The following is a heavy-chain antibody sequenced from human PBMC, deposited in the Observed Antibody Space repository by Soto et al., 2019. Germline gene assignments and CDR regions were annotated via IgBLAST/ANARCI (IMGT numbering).Heavy chain of an antibody. Sequence: QVQLVESGGGVAQPGRSLRLSCAASGFTFSSYGMHWVRQAPGKGLEWVAVIWYDGSNKYYADSVKGRFTISRDNSKNTLYLQMNSLRAEDTAVYYCARDYCGGDCYWFDIWGQGTMVTVSS. CDR1: GFTFSSYG. J-gene: IGHJ3*02. D-gene: IGHD2-21*01. CDR2: IWYDGSNK. CDR3: ARDYCGGDCYWFDI. V-gene: IGHV3-33*01.